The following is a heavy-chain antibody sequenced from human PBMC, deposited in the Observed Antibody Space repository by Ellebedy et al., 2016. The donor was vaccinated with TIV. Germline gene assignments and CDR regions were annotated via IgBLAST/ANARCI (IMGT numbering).Heavy chain of an antibody. D-gene: IGHD2-15*01. J-gene: IGHJ5*02. Sequence: GESLKISXEASGFTFRSYGMSWVRQAPGKGLEWVSAISGSGGSTHYADSVKGRFTISRDNSKNMLFLQMNSLRAEDTAVYYCAKDLSGKASWGQGTLVSVSS. V-gene: IGHV3-23*01. CDR2: ISGSGGST. CDR1: GFTFRSYG. CDR3: AKDLSGKAS.